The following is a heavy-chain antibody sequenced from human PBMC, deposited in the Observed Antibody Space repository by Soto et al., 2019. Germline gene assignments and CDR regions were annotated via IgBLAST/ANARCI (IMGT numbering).Heavy chain of an antibody. J-gene: IGHJ4*02. Sequence: SETLSLTCAVSGYSISSGYYWGWIRQPPGKGLEWIGSIYHSGSTYYNPSLRSRVTISVDTSKNQFSLKLSSVTAADTAVYYCARDSSGWYGGYYFDYWGQGTLVTVSS. CDR3: ARDSSGWYGGYYFDY. CDR2: IYHSGST. V-gene: IGHV4-38-2*01. D-gene: IGHD6-19*01. CDR1: GYSISSGYY.